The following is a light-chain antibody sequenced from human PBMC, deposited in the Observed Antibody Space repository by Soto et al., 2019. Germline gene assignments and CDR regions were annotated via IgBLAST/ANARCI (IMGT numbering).Light chain of an antibody. CDR3: GTWDSSLSAGV. CDR2: DDN. Sequence: QSVLTQPPSVSAAPGQKVTISCSGSTSNIGNSYVSWYQQLPGTAPKLLIYDDNRRPSGIPDRFSGSKSDTSATLCITGLQTGDEADYYCGTWDSSLSAGVFGGGTKLTVL. CDR1: TSNIGNSY. J-gene: IGLJ2*01. V-gene: IGLV1-51*01.